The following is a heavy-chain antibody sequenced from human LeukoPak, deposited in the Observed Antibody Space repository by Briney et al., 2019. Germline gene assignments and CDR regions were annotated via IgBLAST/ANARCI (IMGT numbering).Heavy chain of an antibody. J-gene: IGHJ3*02. D-gene: IGHD6-13*01. CDR1: GFTFSSYA. CDR2: ISGSGGST. V-gene: IGHV3-23*01. Sequence: GGSLRLSCAASGFTFSSYAMSWVRQAPGEGLEWVSAISGSGGSTYYADSVKGRFTISRDNSKNTLYLQMNSLRAEDTAVYYCANPGGGSSWYGGGAFDIWGQGTMVTVSS. CDR3: ANPGGGSSWYGGGAFDI.